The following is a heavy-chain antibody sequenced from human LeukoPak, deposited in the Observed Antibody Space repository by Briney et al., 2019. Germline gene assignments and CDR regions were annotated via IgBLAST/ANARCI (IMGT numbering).Heavy chain of an antibody. CDR2: MNPNSGNT. D-gene: IGHD2-2*02. CDR1: GYTFTSYD. V-gene: IGHV1-8*01. Sequence: GASVKVSCKASGYTFTSYDINWVRQATGQGLEWMGWMNPNSGNTGYAQKFQGRVTMTRTTSISTAYMELSSLRSEDTAVYYCARGIGYCSSTSCYTDYWGQGTLVTVSS. J-gene: IGHJ4*02. CDR3: ARGIGYCSSTSCYTDY.